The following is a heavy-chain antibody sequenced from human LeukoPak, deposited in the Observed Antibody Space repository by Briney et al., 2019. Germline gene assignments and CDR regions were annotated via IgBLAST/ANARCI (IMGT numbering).Heavy chain of an antibody. D-gene: IGHD2-15*01. CDR1: GGSFSGYY. CDR2: INHSGST. J-gene: IGHJ4*02. CDR3: ARGRVVVDY. V-gene: IGHV4-34*01. Sequence: SETLSLTCAVYGGSFSGYYWSWIRQPPGKGLEWIGEINHSGSTNYNPSLKSRVTISVDTSKNQFSLKLSSVTAADTAVYYCARGRVVVDYWGQGTLVTASS.